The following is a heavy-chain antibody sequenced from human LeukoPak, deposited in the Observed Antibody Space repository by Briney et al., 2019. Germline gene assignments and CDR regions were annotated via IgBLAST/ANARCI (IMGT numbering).Heavy chain of an antibody. CDR2: SNPSGGTT. J-gene: IGHJ4*02. V-gene: IGHV1-46*01. CDR1: GYSFTSDY. Sequence: ASEKVSCKASGYSFTSDYMHWGREAPGQGLEWRGISNPSGGTTSYAQKFQGRVTMIRDTSTSTVYMEMSSLRSEDTAVYYCTTVQTYYYDPSGYYFDYWAQGTLVTVSP. CDR3: TTVQTYYYDPSGYYFDY. D-gene: IGHD3-22*01.